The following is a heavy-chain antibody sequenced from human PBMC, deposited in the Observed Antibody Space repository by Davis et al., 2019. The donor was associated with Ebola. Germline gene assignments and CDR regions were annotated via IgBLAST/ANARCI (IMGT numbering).Heavy chain of an antibody. CDR2: IYSSGST. J-gene: IGHJ4*02. CDR1: GASISSYY. Sequence: PSETLSLTCTVPGASISSYYWSWIRQPAGKGLEWIGRIYSSGSTKYNPSLQSRVTMSIDTSKNHFSLKLNSVTAADTAVYYCARDRVAAAGFDYWGQGTLVTVSS. D-gene: IGHD6-13*01. V-gene: IGHV4-4*07. CDR3: ARDRVAAAGFDY.